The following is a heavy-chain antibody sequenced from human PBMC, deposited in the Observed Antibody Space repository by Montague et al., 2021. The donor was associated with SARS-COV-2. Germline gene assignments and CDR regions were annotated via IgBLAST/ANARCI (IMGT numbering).Heavy chain of an antibody. D-gene: IGHD2-15*01. CDR2: IYYSGST. CDR3: ARALYCSGGSCYPNWFDP. V-gene: IGHV4-59*01. CDR1: GGSISSYY. Sequence: SETLSLTCTVSGGSISSYYWSWIRQPPGKGLEWIGYIYYSGSTNCNPSLKSRVTISVDTSKNQFSLKLSSVTAADTAVYYCARALYCSGGSCYPNWFDPWGQGTRVTVSS. J-gene: IGHJ5*02.